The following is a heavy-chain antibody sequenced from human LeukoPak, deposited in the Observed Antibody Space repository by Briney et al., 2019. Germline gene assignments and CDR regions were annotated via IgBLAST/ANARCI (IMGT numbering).Heavy chain of an antibody. CDR3: ARVLQLWVSKTRCFDY. V-gene: IGHV3-7*01. Sequence: GGSLRLSCAASGFTFSSYWMSWVRQASGKGLEWVANIKQDGSEKCYVDSVKGRFTISRDNAKNSLYLQMNSLRAEDTAVYYCARVLQLWVSKTRCFDYWGQGTLVTVSS. J-gene: IGHJ4*02. CDR1: GFTFSSYW. D-gene: IGHD5-18*01. CDR2: IKQDGSEK.